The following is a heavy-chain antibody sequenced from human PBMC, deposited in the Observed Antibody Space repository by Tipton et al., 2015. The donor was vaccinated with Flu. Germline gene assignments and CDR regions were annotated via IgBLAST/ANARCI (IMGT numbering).Heavy chain of an antibody. CDR1: GYTFTRYD. V-gene: IGHV1-18*01. CDR2: ISIYNVKI. D-gene: IGHD1/OR15-1a*01. J-gene: IGHJ5*02. CDR3: ARGQIGWNKTPNWSAP. Sequence: QLVQSGAEVKKPGASVKVSCKASGYTFTRYDISWVRQPPGQGLEWLGWISIYNVKITYAQDPQGRVTMTTDTYSSTAYLEVRALIYEDTAVYYSARGQIGWNKTPNWSAPWGQGTLVTVSS.